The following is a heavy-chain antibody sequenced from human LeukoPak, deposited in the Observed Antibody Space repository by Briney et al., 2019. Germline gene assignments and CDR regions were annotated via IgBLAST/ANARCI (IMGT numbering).Heavy chain of an antibody. CDR2: IYTSGST. V-gene: IGHV4-4*07. J-gene: IGHJ4*02. D-gene: IGHD6-19*01. CDR1: GGSISSYY. Sequence: PSETLSLTCTVSGGSISSYYWSWIRQPAGKGLEWIGRIYTSGSTNYNPSLKSRVTMSVDTSKNQFSLKLSSVTAADTAVYYCARGNIRTYSSGWYEFDYWGQGTLVTVSS. CDR3: ARGNIRTYSSGWYEFDY.